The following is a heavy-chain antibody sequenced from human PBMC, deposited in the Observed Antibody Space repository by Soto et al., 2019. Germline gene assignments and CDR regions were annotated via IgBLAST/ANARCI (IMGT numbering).Heavy chain of an antibody. D-gene: IGHD3-9*01. CDR1: GGYFRGYS. J-gene: IGHJ5*02. Sequence: QVKLQQWGAGLLKPSETLSLTCAVYGGYFRGYSGSWIRKPPVKVREWHGENNHSGSTNYNTSLKSRVTISVYTSKNQFSLKLSSVPAADTAGYYCARDYNVLRYCDWLEGWFEPWGQGTLVTVSS. CDR3: ARDYNVLRYCDWLEGWFEP. V-gene: IGHV4-34*01. CDR2: NNHSGST.